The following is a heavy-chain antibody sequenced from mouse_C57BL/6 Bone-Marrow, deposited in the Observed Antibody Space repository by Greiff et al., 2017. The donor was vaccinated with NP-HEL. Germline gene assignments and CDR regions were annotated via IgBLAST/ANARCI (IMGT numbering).Heavy chain of an antibody. V-gene: IGHV1-76*01. CDR2: IYPGSGNT. D-gene: IGHD1-1*01. CDR3: ARSHYYGSSSYYAMDY. J-gene: IGHJ4*01. Sequence: QVQLQQSGAELVRPGASVKLSCKASGYTFTDYYINWVKQRPGQGLEWIARIYPGSGNTYYNEKFKGKATLTAEKSSSTAYMQLSSLTSEDSAVYFCARSHYYGSSSYYAMDYWGQGTSVTVSS. CDR1: GYTFTDYY.